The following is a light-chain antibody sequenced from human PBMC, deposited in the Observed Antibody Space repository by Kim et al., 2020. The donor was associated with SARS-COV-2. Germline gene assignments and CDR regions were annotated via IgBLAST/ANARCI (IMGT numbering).Light chain of an antibody. CDR1: QDVRND. Sequence: ASMLYIVTITCRASQDVRNDLGWYQQNPGRAPKRLIYGASSLQSVVPSRFIIIGSGTEFTLTIISLQPEDFATYFCLQHNTFPITFGQGTRLEIK. CDR2: GAS. J-gene: IGKJ5*01. V-gene: IGKV1-17*01. CDR3: LQHNTFPIT.